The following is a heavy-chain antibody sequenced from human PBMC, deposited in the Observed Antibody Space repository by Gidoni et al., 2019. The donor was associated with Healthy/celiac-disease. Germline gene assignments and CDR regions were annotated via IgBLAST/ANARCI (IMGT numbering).Heavy chain of an antibody. Sequence: QVQLVESGGGVVQPGRSLSLSCAASGLTLRSYAMHWVRQAPGKGLEWVAVISYDGSNKYYADSVKGRFTISRDNSKNTLYLQMNSLRAEDTAVYYCHKGLKYYYDSSGYYDYWGQGTLVTVSS. J-gene: IGHJ4*02. V-gene: IGHV3-30-3*01. D-gene: IGHD3-22*01. CDR3: HKGLKYYYDSSGYYDY. CDR1: GLTLRSYA. CDR2: ISYDGSNK.